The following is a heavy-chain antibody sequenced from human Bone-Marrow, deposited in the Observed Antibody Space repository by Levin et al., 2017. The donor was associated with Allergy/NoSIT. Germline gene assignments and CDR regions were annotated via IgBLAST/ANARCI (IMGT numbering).Heavy chain of an antibody. CDR2: INADGTIT. V-gene: IGHV3-74*03. Sequence: GESLKISCVVSGLTFSNCWMHWVRQVPGKGLAWITRINADGTITTADFAKGRFTISRDNAKNTVYLQMVSLKADDTAVYYCACDLSYNPYYWGQGVLVTVSS. CDR1: GLTFSNCW. CDR3: ACDLSYNPYY. D-gene: IGHD1-14*01. J-gene: IGHJ4*02.